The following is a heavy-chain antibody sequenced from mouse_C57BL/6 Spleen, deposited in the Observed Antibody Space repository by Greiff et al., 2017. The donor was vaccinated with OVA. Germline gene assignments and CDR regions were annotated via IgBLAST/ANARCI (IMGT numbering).Heavy chain of an antibody. CDR2: INPNNGGT. D-gene: IGHD1-1*01. Sequence: EVMLQQSGPELVKPGASVKIPCKASGYTFTDYNMDWVKQSHGKSLEWIGDINPNNGGTIYNQKFKGKATLTVDKSSSTAYMELRSLTSEDTAVYYCARWYYGSRWYFDVWGTGTTVTVSS. CDR1: GYTFTDYN. CDR3: ARWYYGSRWYFDV. V-gene: IGHV1-18*01. J-gene: IGHJ1*03.